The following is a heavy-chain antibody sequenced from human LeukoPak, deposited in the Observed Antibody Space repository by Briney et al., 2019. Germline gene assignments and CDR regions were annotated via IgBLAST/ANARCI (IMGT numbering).Heavy chain of an antibody. J-gene: IGHJ4*02. CDR1: GFTFSSYG. CDR3: ARDLAWGAFDY. D-gene: IGHD7-27*01. CDR2: ISGSGGST. V-gene: IGHV3-23*01. Sequence: GGSLRLSCAASGFTFSSYGMSWVRQAPGKGLEWVSAISGSGGSTYYADSVKGRFTISRDNSKNTLYLQMNSLPVEDTAVYYFARDLAWGAFDYWGQGALVTVSS.